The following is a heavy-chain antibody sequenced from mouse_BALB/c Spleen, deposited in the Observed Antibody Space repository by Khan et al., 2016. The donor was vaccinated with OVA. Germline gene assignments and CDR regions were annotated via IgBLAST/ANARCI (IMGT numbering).Heavy chain of an antibody. V-gene: IGHV5-6*01. J-gene: IGHJ3*01. CDR3: ARLAYYDNSEGFAY. CDR2: INTGGAYT. D-gene: IGHD2-4*01. Sequence: EVELVESGGDFVRPGGSLKLSCAASGFTFSTYGMSWVRQTPDKRLEWVATINTGGAYTYYPDSVKGRFTISRDNAKNTLYLQLSSLKSEDTAIYYCARLAYYDNSEGFAYWGQGTLGTVSA. CDR1: GFTFSTYG.